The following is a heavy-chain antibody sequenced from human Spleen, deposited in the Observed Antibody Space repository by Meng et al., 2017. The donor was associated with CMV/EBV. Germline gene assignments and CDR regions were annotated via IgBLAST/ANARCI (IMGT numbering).Heavy chain of an antibody. CDR2: IYDSGST. CDR3: TRADYYGSEALFDP. Sequence: SGDASSGSGDYWTWIRQHPGKGLEWIGYIYDSGSTYYNPSLKSRVIISVHTSKNQFSLQLSSVTAADTAVYYCTRADYYGSEALFDPWGQGALVTVSS. J-gene: IGHJ5*02. V-gene: IGHV4-31*02. D-gene: IGHD3-10*01. CDR1: GDASSGSGDY.